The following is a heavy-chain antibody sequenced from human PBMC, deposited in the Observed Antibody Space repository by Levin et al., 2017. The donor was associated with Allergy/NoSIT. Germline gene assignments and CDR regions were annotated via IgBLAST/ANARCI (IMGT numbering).Heavy chain of an antibody. CDR1: GYTFTGYY. D-gene: IGHD3-10*01. Sequence: ASVKVSCKASGYTFTGYYMHWVRQAPGQGLEWMGRINPNSGGTNYAQKFQGRVTMTRDTSISTAYMELSRLRSDDTAVYYCARESHGSGSWYNWFDPWGQGTLVTVSS. J-gene: IGHJ5*02. V-gene: IGHV1-2*06. CDR2: INPNSGGT. CDR3: ARESHGSGSWYNWFDP.